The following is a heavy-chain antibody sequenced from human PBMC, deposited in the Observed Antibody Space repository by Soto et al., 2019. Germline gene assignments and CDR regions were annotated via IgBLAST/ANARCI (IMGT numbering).Heavy chain of an antibody. CDR3: ARVRYGSGSYLHAFDY. Sequence: SETLSLTCTVSGGSINSFYWSWIRQSPGKGLEWIGYIYYTGSTVYNPSLRRRTTISLDTSKNQFSLNLTSVTAADTAVYYCARVRYGSGSYLHAFDYWGQGTLVTVSS. D-gene: IGHD3-10*01. V-gene: IGHV4-59*01. J-gene: IGHJ4*02. CDR1: GGSINSFY. CDR2: IYYTGST.